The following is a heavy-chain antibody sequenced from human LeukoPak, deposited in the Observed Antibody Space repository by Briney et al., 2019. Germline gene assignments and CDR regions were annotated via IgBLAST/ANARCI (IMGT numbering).Heavy chain of an antibody. CDR1: GFTVSSNY. CDR2: IYSGGST. CDR3: ARGIDYGGNSDLDY. J-gene: IGHJ4*02. D-gene: IGHD4-23*01. Sequence: GGSLRLSCAASGFTVSSNYMSWVRQAPGKGLEWVSVIYSGGSTYYADSVKGRFTISRDNSKNTLYLQMNSLRAEDTAVYYCARGIDYGGNSDLDYWGQGTLVTVSS. V-gene: IGHV3-66*01.